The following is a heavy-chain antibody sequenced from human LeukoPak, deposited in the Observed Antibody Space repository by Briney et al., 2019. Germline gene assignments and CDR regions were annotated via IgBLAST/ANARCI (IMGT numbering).Heavy chain of an antibody. CDR3: ARDEGATSPPYYYYYGMDV. Sequence: GGSLRLSCAASGFTFSDYYMSWIRQAPGKGLEWVSYISSSGSTIYYADSVKGRFTISRDNAKNSLYLQMNSLRAEDTAVYYCARDEGATSPPYYYYYGMDVWGQGTTVTVSS. CDR1: GFTFSDYY. CDR2: ISSSGSTI. V-gene: IGHV3-11*01. D-gene: IGHD1-26*01. J-gene: IGHJ6*02.